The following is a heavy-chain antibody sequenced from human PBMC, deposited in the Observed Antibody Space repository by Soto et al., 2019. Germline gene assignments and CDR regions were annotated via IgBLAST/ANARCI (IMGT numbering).Heavy chain of an antibody. Sequence: GGSLRLSCGSSGFTFGNYWMHWVRQTPGKGLVWVARISGDGRSTYYADSVKGRFTISRDNANSTLYLQMSSLRVEDTAVYFCAREQPITFDPWGQGTQVTVSS. J-gene: IGHJ5*02. CDR1: GFTFGNYW. V-gene: IGHV3-74*01. D-gene: IGHD1-20*01. CDR2: ISGDGRST. CDR3: AREQPITFDP.